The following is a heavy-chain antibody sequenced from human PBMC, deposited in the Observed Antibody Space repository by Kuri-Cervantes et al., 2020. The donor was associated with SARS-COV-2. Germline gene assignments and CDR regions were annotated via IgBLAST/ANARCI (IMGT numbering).Heavy chain of an antibody. CDR2: IYYSGST. V-gene: IGHV4-59*08. CDR3: ARLGSSPFYNYNWFDP. D-gene: IGHD1-20*01. J-gene: IGHJ5*02. Sequence: GSLRLSCAASGFTFDDYAMHWVRQAPGKGLEWIGYIYYSGSTNYNPSLKSRVTISVDTSKNQFPLKLSSVTAADTAVYYCARLGSSPFYNYNWFDPWGQGTLVTVSS. CDR1: GFTFDDYA.